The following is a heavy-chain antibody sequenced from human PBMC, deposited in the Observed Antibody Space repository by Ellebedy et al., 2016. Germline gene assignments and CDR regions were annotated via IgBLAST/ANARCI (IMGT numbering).Heavy chain of an antibody. Sequence: ESLKISXAASGFTVSNNYMNWVRQAPGKGLEWIGEINHSGSTNYNPSLKSRVTISVDTSKNQFSLKLSSVTAADTAVYYCARTYYYDSSGPTAQDGYFDYWGQGTLVTVSS. V-gene: IGHV4-34*01. D-gene: IGHD3-22*01. J-gene: IGHJ4*02. CDR2: INHSGST. CDR1: GFTVSNNY. CDR3: ARTYYYDSSGPTAQDGYFDY.